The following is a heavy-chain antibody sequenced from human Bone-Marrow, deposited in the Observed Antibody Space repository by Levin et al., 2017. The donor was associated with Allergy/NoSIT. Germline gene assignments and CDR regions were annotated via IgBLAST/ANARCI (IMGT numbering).Heavy chain of an antibody. CDR3: TARSSGCPYH. CDR1: GFTFSSYW. Sequence: RPGGSLRLSCAASGFTFSSYWMIWVRQAPGKGLEWVANIKQDGSEKNYVDSVKGRFTISRDNAKNSLYLQMNSLRAEDTAVYYCTARSSGCPYHWGQGTLVTVSS. V-gene: IGHV3-7*01. CDR2: IKQDGSEK. J-gene: IGHJ4*02. D-gene: IGHD3-22*01.